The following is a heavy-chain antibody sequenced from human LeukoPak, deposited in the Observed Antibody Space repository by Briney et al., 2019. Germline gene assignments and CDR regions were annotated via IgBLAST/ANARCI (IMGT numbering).Heavy chain of an antibody. CDR2: ISYDGINK. CDR1: GFTFSNYA. Sequence: GGSLRLSCAASGFTFSNYAMHWVRQAPGKGLEWVAVISYDGINKYYADSVKGRFTISRDNSKNTLYLQMNSLRAEDTAVYYCARDPYYDILTGYSLYGMDVWAKGPRSPSPQ. D-gene: IGHD3-9*01. V-gene: IGHV3-30*04. J-gene: IGHJ6*04. CDR3: ARDPYYDILTGYSLYGMDV.